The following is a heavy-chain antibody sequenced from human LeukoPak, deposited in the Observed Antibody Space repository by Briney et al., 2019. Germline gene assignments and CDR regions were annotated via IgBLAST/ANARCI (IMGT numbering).Heavy chain of an antibody. CDR3: ARDPESSSFDL. D-gene: IGHD6-13*01. Sequence: GGFLRLSCAASGFSFSTYWMSWVRQTPEKRLEFVANIDQGGSVRNYMDSLKGRCTISRDNAKKSLYLEINSLRADDTAVYYCARDPESSSFDLWGRGALVTVSS. CDR1: GFSFSTYW. J-gene: IGHJ4*02. CDR2: IDQGGSVR. V-gene: IGHV3-7*01.